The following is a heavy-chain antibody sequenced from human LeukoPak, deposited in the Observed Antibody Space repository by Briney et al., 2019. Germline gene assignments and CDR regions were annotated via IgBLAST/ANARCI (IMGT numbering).Heavy chain of an antibody. CDR2: IFYNGDT. J-gene: IGHJ6*03. CDR1: GGSISSSSSYY. CDR3: GRVQRGNYYYYYMDV. Sequence: PSETLSLTCTVSGGSISSSSSYYWGWIRQPPGKGLEGIGSIFYNGDTYYNPSLKSRVTISVDTSEMQFSLKLTSVTDADTAVYYCGRVQRGNYYYYYMDVWGKGTTVIVSS. V-gene: IGHV4-39*01.